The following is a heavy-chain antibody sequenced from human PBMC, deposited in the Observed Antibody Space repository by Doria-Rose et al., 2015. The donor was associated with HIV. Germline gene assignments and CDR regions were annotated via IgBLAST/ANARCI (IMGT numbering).Heavy chain of an antibody. Sequence: QITLKESGPVLVKPTETLTLTCTVSGVSLSSPGMGVSWIRQPPGKALEWLANIFSDDERSYITSLKSRLTISRCTSTSQVVLTMTDMDRVDTATYYCARIKSSRWYHKYYFDFWGQGTLVIVSA. J-gene: IGHJ4*02. CDR2: IFSDDER. CDR1: GVSLSSPGMG. V-gene: IGHV2-26*01. CDR3: ARIKSSRWYHKYYFDF. D-gene: IGHD6-13*01.